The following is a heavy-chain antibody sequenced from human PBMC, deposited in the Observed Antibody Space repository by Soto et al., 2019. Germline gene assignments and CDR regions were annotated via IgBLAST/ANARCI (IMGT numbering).Heavy chain of an antibody. CDR1: CGSISSYY. J-gene: IGHJ4*02. CDR2: IYYSGST. CDR3: ARVMDYGDYIHDY. D-gene: IGHD4-17*01. V-gene: IGHV4-59*01. Sequence: PSETLSLTCTVSCGSISSYYWSWIRQPPGKGLEWIGYIYYSGSTNYNPSLKSRVTISVDTSKNQFSLKLSSVTAADTAVYYCARVMDYGDYIHDYWGQGTLVTVSS.